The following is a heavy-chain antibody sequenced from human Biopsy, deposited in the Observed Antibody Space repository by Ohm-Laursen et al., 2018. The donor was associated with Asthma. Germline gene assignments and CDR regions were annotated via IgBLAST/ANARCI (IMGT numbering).Heavy chain of an antibody. J-gene: IGHJ6*02. Sequence: SETLSLTCAVYGGSFSGYYWSWINQPPGKGLEWIGEINHSGSTNYNPSLKSRVTISVDTSKNQFSLKLSSVTAADTAVYYCARITNDRIAAAGRYYYYGMDVWGQGTTVTVSS. V-gene: IGHV4-34*01. CDR3: ARITNDRIAAAGRYYYYGMDV. CDR1: GGSFSGYY. D-gene: IGHD6-13*01. CDR2: INHSGST.